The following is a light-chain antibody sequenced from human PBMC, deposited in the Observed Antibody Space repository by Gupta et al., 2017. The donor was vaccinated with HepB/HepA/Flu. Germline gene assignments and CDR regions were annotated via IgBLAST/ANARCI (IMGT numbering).Light chain of an antibody. V-gene: IGLV1-51*01. J-gene: IGLJ3*02. CDR3: GTWDDSLTAWV. CDR2: DND. Sequence: QSVLTQPPSVSAAPGQKVTISCSGSSSNIGIHSVSWYRHLPGTAPTPLIHDNDKRPSGIPDRFSGSKSGTSATLGITGLQTGDEADYYCGTWDDSLTAWVFGGGTKLTVL. CDR1: SSNIGIHS.